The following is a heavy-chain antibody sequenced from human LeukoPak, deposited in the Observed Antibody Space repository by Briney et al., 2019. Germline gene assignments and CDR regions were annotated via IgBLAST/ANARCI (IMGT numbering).Heavy chain of an antibody. J-gene: IGHJ4*02. V-gene: IGHV1-69*13. CDR2: IIPIFGTA. CDR3: ARAGYCSGGSCLAYFEY. Sequence: GASVKVSCKASGGTFSRYTITWVRQAPGQGLEWMGGIIPIFGTANSAQKFQGRVTITADESTNTAYMELRSLRSEDTAVYYCARAGYCSGGSCLAYFEYWGQGTLVTVSS. D-gene: IGHD2-15*01. CDR1: GGTFSRYT.